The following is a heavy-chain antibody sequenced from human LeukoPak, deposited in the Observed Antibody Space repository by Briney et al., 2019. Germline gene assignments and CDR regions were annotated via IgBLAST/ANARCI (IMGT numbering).Heavy chain of an antibody. CDR1: GVSISLFY. CDR2: IYSGVPT. V-gene: IGHV4-4*09. D-gene: IGHD1-1*01. CDR3: VQTTGWPVCDY. J-gene: IGHJ4*02. Sequence: PSETLSLTCTHAGVSISLFYWSWVRQPPGKGLEWIGNIYSGVPTYFNPSLKSRVIISVDTSKNQFSLNLTSVTAADTAMYYCVQTTGWPVCDYWGQGILVTVSS.